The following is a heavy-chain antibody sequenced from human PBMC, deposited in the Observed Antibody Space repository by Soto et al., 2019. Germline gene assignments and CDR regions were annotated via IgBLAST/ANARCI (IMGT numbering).Heavy chain of an antibody. CDR3: ARDQRGCSSTSCYARWFDP. J-gene: IGHJ5*02. V-gene: IGHV3-23*01. D-gene: IGHD2-2*01. Sequence: GGSLRLSCAASGFTFSSYAMSWVRQAPGKGLEWVSAISGSGGNTYYADSVKGRFTISRDNAKNSLYLQMNSLRAEDTAVYYCARDQRGCSSTSCYARWFDPWGKGTLVTVSS. CDR2: ISGSGGNT. CDR1: GFTFSSYA.